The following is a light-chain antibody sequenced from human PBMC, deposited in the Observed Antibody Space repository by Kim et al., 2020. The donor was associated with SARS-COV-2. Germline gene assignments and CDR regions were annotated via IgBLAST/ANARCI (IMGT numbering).Light chain of an antibody. V-gene: IGLV2-14*01. J-gene: IGLJ1*01. CDR1: SSDVGGYNY. CDR3: SSYTSSSTFPYV. Sequence: QPASVSGSPGQSITISCTGTSSDVGGYNYVSWYQQHPGKAPKLMIYDVSKRPSGVSNRFSGSKSGNTASLTISGLQAEDEADYYCSSYTSSSTFPYVFGTGTKVTVL. CDR2: DVS.